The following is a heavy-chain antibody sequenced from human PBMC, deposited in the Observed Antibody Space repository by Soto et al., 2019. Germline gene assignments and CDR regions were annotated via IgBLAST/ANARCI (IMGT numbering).Heavy chain of an antibody. CDR1: GGSVSSYQ. Sequence: SETLSLTCTISGGSVSSYQWSWIRQPPGKGLEWIGLTSYSGNTVYNPSLKSRVAFSVDTSKNHFSLTLTSVTAADTAVYYCARDGVGHFDFWGQGTLVTVFS. D-gene: IGHD1-26*01. CDR2: TSYSGNT. J-gene: IGHJ4*02. CDR3: ARDGVGHFDF. V-gene: IGHV4-59*02.